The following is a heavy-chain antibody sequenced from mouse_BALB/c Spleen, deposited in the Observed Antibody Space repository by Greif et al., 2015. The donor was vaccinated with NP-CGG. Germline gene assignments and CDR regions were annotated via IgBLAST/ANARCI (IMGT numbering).Heavy chain of an antibody. CDR3: AVNWDYAMDY. V-gene: IGHV2-5*01. J-gene: IGHJ4*01. Sequence: VQLQQSGPGLVQPSQSLSITCTVSGFSLTSYGVHWVRQSPGKGLEWLGVIWRGGSTDYNAAFMSRLSINKDNSKSXVFFKMNSLQADDTAIYYCAVNWDYAMDYWGQGTSVTVSS. CDR2: IWRGGST. D-gene: IGHD4-1*02. CDR1: GFSLTSYG.